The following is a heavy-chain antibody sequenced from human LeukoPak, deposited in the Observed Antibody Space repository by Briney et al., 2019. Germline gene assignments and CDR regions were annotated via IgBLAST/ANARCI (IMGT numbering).Heavy chain of an antibody. Sequence: SETLSLTCTVSGGPISSYYWSWIRQPPGKGLEWIGYIYYSGSTNYNPSLKSRVTISVDTSKNQFSLKLSSVTAADTAVYYCARGDVLLWFGELLGDQTFDYWGQGTLVTVSS. V-gene: IGHV4-59*08. CDR1: GGPISSYY. J-gene: IGHJ4*02. CDR3: ARGDVLLWFGELLGDQTFDY. D-gene: IGHD3-10*01. CDR2: IYYSGST.